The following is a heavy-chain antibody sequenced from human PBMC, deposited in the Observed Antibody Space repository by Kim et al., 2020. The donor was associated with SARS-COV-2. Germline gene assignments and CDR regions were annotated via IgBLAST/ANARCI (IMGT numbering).Heavy chain of an antibody. V-gene: IGHV4-31*03. J-gene: IGHJ4*02. CDR3: ARVYRVSGVPAAIHYFDY. Sequence: SETLSLTCTVSGGSISSGGYYWSWIRQHPGKGLEWIGYIYYSGSTYYNPSLKSRVTISVDTSKNQFSLKLSSVTAADTAVYYCARVYRVSGVPAAIHYFDYWGQGTLVTVSS. CDR1: GGSISSGGYY. CDR2: IYYSGST. D-gene: IGHD2-2*01.